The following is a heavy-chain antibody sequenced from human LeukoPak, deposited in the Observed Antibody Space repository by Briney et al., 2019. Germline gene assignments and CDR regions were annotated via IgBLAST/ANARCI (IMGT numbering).Heavy chain of an antibody. J-gene: IGHJ3*02. V-gene: IGHV3-30*02. CDR1: GFTFSIYG. CDR2: IRYDNTNK. Sequence: GGSLRLSCAASGFTFSIYGMHWVRQAPGKGLEWVAFIRYDNTNKYYADSVKGRFTISRDSSKNTLYLQMNSLRAEDTAVYYCAKTNNRNAFDIWDQGTMVTVSS. CDR3: AKTNNRNAFDI. D-gene: IGHD1-14*01.